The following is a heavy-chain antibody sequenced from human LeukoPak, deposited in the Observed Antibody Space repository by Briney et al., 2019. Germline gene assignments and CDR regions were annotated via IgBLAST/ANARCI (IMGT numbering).Heavy chain of an antibody. CDR1: GYSFTSFC. D-gene: IGHD2-15*01. J-gene: IGHJ5*02. V-gene: IGHV5-51*01. CDR2: FYPGDSET. Sequence: GESLKISCKGSGYSFTSFCIGWVRQMPGKGLEWMGIFYPGDSETLYSPSFQGQVTISADKSINTAYLQWSSLKASDSAMYYCAKQRCIGDSCYRGEADWFDPWGQGTLVTVSS. CDR3: AKQRCIGDSCYRGEADWFDP.